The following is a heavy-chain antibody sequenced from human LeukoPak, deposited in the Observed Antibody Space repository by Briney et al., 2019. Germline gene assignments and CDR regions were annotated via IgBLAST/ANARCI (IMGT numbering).Heavy chain of an antibody. CDR2: INHSGST. V-gene: IGHV4-34*01. D-gene: IGHD2-15*01. CDR1: GGSFSGYY. J-gene: IGHJ5*02. CDR3: ARAYCSGGSCYDSAYWFDP. Sequence: SETLSLTCAVYGGSFSGYYWSWIRQPPGKGLEWIGEINHSGSTNYNPSLKSRVTISVDTSKNQFSLKLSSVTAADTAVYYCARAYCSGGSCYDSAYWFDPWGQGTLVTVSS.